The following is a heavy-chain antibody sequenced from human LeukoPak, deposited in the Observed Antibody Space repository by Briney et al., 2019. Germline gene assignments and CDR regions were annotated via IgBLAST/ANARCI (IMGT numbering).Heavy chain of an antibody. CDR3: AREGSPGDP. CDR2: VIPILGIA. Sequence: GASVKVSCKASGGTFSSYAISWVRQAPGQGLEWMGRVIPILGIANYAQKFQGRVTITADKSTSTAYMELSSLRSEDTAVYYCAREGSPGDPWGQGTLVTVSS. CDR1: GGTFSSYA. J-gene: IGHJ5*02. D-gene: IGHD2-15*01. V-gene: IGHV1-69*04.